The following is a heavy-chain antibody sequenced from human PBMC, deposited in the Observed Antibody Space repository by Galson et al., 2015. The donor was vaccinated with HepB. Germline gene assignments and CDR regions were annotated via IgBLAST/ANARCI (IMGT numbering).Heavy chain of an antibody. CDR3: AKGNHYYYYYGMDV. V-gene: IGHV3-23*01. Sequence: SLRLSCAASGFTFSNYAMNWVRQAPGKGLEWVSGLSGSGDNTFYADTVKDRFTISRDNSKNTLYLQMSSLRAEDTAVYYCAKGNHYYYYYGMDVWGQGTTVTVSS. D-gene: IGHD1-14*01. J-gene: IGHJ6*02. CDR2: LSGSGDNT. CDR1: GFTFSNYA.